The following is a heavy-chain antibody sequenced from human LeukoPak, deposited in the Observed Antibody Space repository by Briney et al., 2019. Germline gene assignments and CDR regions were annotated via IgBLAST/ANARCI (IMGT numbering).Heavy chain of an antibody. CDR3: ARVSPATDAFDI. D-gene: IGHD2-2*01. Sequence: GSSVKVSFKASGGTFSSYAISWVRQAPGQGLEWMGGIIPIFGTANYAQKFQGRVTITADESTSTAYMELSSLRSEDTAVYYCARVSPATDAFDIWGQGTMVTVSS. CDR1: GGTFSSYA. J-gene: IGHJ3*02. V-gene: IGHV1-69*01. CDR2: IIPIFGTA.